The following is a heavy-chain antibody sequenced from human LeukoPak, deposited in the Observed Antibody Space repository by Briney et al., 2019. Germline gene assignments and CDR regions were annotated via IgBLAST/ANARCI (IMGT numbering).Heavy chain of an antibody. V-gene: IGHV4-59*01. Sequence: PPETLSLTCTVSGGSISSYYWSWIRQPPGKGLEWIGYIFYSGSTDYNPSLKSRVSISVDTSKNQFSLNLSSVTAADTAMYYCARHVRGYSGYDSINFFDYWGQGTLVTVSS. CDR1: GGSISSYY. CDR2: IFYSGST. CDR3: ARHVRGYSGYDSINFFDY. D-gene: IGHD5-12*01. J-gene: IGHJ4*02.